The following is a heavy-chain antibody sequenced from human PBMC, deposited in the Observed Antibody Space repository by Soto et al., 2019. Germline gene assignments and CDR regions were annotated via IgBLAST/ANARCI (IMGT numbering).Heavy chain of an antibody. CDR3: AIYYCGSGSNY. D-gene: IGHD3-10*01. V-gene: IGHV4-34*01. Sequence: QVQLQQWGAGLLKPSETLSLTCAVYGGSFSGYYWSWIRQPPGKGLEWIGEINHSGSTNYNPSLKSRVTISVDTSKNQFSLKLSSVTAADTAVYYCAIYYCGSGSNYWGQGTLVTVSS. CDR2: INHSGST. CDR1: GGSFSGYY. J-gene: IGHJ4*02.